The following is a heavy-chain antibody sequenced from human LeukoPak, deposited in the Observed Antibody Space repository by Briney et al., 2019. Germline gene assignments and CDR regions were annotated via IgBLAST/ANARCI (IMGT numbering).Heavy chain of an antibody. CDR3: ARARDGDYPLDY. CDR2: IYSGGST. D-gene: IGHD4-17*01. J-gene: IGHJ4*02. V-gene: IGHV3-53*01. CDR1: GFTVSSNY. Sequence: PGGSLRLSCAASGFTVSSNYMSWVRQAPGKGLEWVSVIYSGGSTYYADSVKGRFTISRDNSKNTLYLQMNSLSAEDTAVYYCARARDGDYPLDYWGQGTLVTVSS.